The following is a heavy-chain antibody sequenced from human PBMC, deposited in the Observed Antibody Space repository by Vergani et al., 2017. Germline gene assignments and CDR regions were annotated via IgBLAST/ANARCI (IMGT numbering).Heavy chain of an antibody. CDR3: VKDAGSYENFFDS. D-gene: IGHD1-26*01. CDR1: GFTFSTYA. Sequence: EVQLLESGGSLKQPGGSVRLSCAASGFTFSTYAMHWVRQAPGKGLDGFSALTGGCGSTYYSDSFKARFIISRDNSRDTLYLQMNSLRPEDTATYYCVKDAGSYENFFDSWGQGTLVTVSS. J-gene: IGHJ4*02. CDR2: LTGGCGST. V-gene: IGHV3-23*01.